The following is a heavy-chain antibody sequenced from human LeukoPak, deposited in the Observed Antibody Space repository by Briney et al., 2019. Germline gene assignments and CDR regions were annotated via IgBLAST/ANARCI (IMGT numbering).Heavy chain of an antibody. V-gene: IGHV4-59*01. CDR3: ARDGWSDFWSGNNRPHWFDP. CDR2: IYYSGST. CDR1: GGSISSYY. Sequence: PSETLSLTCTVSGGSISSYYWSWIRQPPGKGLEWIGYIYYSGSTNYNPSLKSRVTISLDTSKNQFSLKLSSVTAADTAVYYCARDGWSDFWSGNNRPHWFDPWGQGTLVTVSS. D-gene: IGHD3-3*01. J-gene: IGHJ5*02.